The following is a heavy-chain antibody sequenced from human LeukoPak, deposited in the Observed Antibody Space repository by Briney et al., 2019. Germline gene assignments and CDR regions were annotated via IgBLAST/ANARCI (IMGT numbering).Heavy chain of an antibody. CDR1: GYTFGAYY. V-gene: IGHV1-2*02. CDR2: INPNSGGT. CDR3: ARLNEMTTVRFGDC. J-gene: IGHJ4*02. Sequence: SVKASCKASGYTFGAYYMHWVRQAPGQRLKWMGWINPNSGGTNYAQKFQGRVTMTRDTSISTAYMELTRLRSDDTAVYYCARLNEMTTVRFGDCWGQGTLVTVSS. D-gene: IGHD4-4*01.